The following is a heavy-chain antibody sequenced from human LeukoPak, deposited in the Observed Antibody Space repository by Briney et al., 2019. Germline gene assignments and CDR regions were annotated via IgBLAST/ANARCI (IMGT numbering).Heavy chain of an antibody. CDR2: IYYSGST. CDR1: GGSISSYH. Sequence: SETLSLTCTVSGGSISSYHWSWIRQPPGKGLEWIGYIYYSGSTNYNPSLKSRVTISVDTSKNQFSLKLSSVTAADTAVYYCARAGTVYAKYNWFDPWGQGTLVTVSS. J-gene: IGHJ5*02. V-gene: IGHV4-59*01. D-gene: IGHD2-8*01. CDR3: ARAGTVYAKYNWFDP.